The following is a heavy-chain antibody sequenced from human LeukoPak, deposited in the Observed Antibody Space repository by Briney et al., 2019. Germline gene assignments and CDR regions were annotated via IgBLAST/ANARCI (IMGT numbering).Heavy chain of an antibody. CDR2: INPNSGGT. CDR1: GYTFTGYY. Sequence: VASVKVSCKASGYTFTGYYMHGVRQAPGQGLEWMGRINPNSGGTNYAQKFQGRVTMTRDTSISTAYMELSRLRSDDTAVYYCAGDGDESSSWYPNWFDPWGQGTLVTVSS. V-gene: IGHV1-2*06. CDR3: AGDGDESSSWYPNWFDP. D-gene: IGHD6-13*01. J-gene: IGHJ5*02.